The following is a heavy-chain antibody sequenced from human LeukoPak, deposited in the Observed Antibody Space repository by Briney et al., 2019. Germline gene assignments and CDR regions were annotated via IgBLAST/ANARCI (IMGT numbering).Heavy chain of an antibody. J-gene: IGHJ5*02. Sequence: SETLSLTCTVSGGSISSYYCSWIRQPPGKGLEWIGYIYYSGSTNYNPSLKSRVTISVDTSKNQFSLKLSSVTAADTAVYYCARAVVVAATAWFDPWGQGTLVTVSS. V-gene: IGHV4-59*01. CDR3: ARAVVVAATAWFDP. D-gene: IGHD2-15*01. CDR2: IYYSGST. CDR1: GGSISSYY.